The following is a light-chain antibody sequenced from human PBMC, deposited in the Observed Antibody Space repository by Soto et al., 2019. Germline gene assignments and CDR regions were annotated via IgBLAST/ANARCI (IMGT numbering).Light chain of an antibody. CDR3: QQSFSTLLIT. CDR2: AAS. J-gene: IGKJ5*01. V-gene: IGKV1-39*01. CDR1: QDIRTY. Sequence: QMTQSPSSLSASVGDGVTITCRASQDIRTYLNWYQQKPGKAPKLLISAASSLQSGVPSRFSARGSVTDFTLTISTLQPEDFDTYYCQQSFSTLLITFGQGTRLEVK.